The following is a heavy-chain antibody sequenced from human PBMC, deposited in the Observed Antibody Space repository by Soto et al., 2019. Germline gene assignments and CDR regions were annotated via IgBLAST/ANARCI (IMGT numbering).Heavy chain of an antibody. V-gene: IGHV4-34*01. CDR2: ITHSGVT. J-gene: IGHJ6*02. Sequence: QVQLQQWGAGLLKPSETLSLTCAVDGGPLSGYYWNWIRQPPGKGLEWIGEITHSGVTNYNPSLKSRITISIDTSESQFSLKLNAVPAADTGVYFCARGQMKYTWNYAGRLNYVLDVWGQGTTVTVSS. CDR3: ARGQMKYTWNYAGRLNYVLDV. CDR1: GGPLSGYY. D-gene: IGHD3-10*01.